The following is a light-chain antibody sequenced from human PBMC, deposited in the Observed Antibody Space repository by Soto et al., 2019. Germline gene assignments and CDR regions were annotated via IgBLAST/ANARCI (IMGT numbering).Light chain of an antibody. V-gene: IGKV1-5*03. CDR2: KAS. CDR1: QTISSW. CDR3: QHYNSYSEA. J-gene: IGKJ1*01. Sequence: DIQMTQSPSTLSGSVGDRVTITCRASQTISSWLAWYQQKPGKAPKLLNYKASTLKSGLPSRFSGSGAGTEFTLTISSLQPDDFATYYCQHYNSYSEAFGQGTKVELK.